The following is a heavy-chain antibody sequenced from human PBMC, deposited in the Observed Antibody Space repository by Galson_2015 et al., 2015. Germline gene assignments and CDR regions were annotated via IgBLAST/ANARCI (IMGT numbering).Heavy chain of an antibody. CDR1: GYSFTSYW. Sequence: QSGAEVKKPGESLKISRKGSGYSFTSYWIGWVRQMPGKGLEWMGIIYPGDSDTKNSPSFQGQVTISADKSISTAYLQWSSLKASDTAMYYCARQPYYYDDSRGYKAFDYWGQGTLVTVSS. D-gene: IGHD3-22*01. CDR3: ARQPYYYDDSRGYKAFDY. V-gene: IGHV5-51*01. J-gene: IGHJ4*02. CDR2: IYPGDSDT.